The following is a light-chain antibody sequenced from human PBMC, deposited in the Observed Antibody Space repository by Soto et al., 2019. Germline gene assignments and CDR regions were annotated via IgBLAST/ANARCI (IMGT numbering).Light chain of an antibody. CDR3: QQRINWPLT. CDR1: QSVNIY. V-gene: IGKV3-11*01. Sequence: EIVLTQSPVTLSLSPGERATLSCRASQSVNIYLAWYQQKPGQAPRLLMYDASKRATGIPARFSGSGSGTDFTLTISSLEPEDFAIYYCQQRINWPLTFGGGTKVDIK. J-gene: IGKJ4*01. CDR2: DAS.